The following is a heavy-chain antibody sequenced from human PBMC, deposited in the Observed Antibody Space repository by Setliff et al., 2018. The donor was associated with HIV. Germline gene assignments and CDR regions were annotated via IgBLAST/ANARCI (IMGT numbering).Heavy chain of an antibody. CDR2: FYHSGST. D-gene: IGHD6-6*01. V-gene: IGHV4-38-2*01. CDR3: ARGSGIAARRGNWYFDL. J-gene: IGHJ2*01. CDR1: GYSVSSGYS. Sequence: SETLSLTCAVSGYSVSSGYSWGWIRQPPGKGLEWIGSFYHSGSTFYNPSLKSRVTIPVDTSKNQFSLTLSSVTASDTAVYYCARGSGIAARRGNWYFDLWGRGTLVTVSS.